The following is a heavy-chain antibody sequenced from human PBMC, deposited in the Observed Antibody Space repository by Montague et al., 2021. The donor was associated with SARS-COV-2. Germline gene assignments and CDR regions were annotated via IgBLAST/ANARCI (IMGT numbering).Heavy chain of an antibody. CDR2: IYYSGST. D-gene: IGHD3-3*01. CDR3: ARDPWRITIFGVVTRYGMDV. Sequence: SETLSLTCIVSGGSVSSGSYYWSWIRQPPGKGLEWIGYIYYSGSTXYIPSLKSRVTISVDTSKNQFSLKLSSVTAADTAVYYCARDPWRITIFGVVTRYGMDVWGQGTTVTVSS. V-gene: IGHV4-61*01. J-gene: IGHJ6*02. CDR1: GGSVSSGSYY.